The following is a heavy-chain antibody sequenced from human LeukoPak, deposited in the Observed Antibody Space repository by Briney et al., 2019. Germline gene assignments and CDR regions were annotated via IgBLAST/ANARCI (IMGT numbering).Heavy chain of an antibody. V-gene: IGHV1-3*01. D-gene: IGHD3-22*01. Sequence: ASVKVSCKASGYTFISYAMHWVRQAPGQRPEWMGWINVGNGNTKYAQKFQGRVTMTRDTSTSTVSMELSSLRSEDTAVYFCARQEDSSGYYYYYWGQGTLVTVSS. CDR2: INVGNGNT. CDR3: ARQEDSSGYYYYY. J-gene: IGHJ4*02. CDR1: GYTFISYA.